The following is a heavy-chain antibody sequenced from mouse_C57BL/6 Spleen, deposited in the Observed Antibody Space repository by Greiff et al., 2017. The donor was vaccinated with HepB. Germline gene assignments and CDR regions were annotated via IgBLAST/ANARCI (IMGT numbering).Heavy chain of an antibody. J-gene: IGHJ3*01. D-gene: IGHD2-3*01. CDR2: IHPNSGST. CDR3: ASPDGSAWFAY. Sequence: VQLQQPGAELVKPGASVKLSCKASGYTFTSYWMHWVKQRPGQGLEWIGMIHPNSGSTNYNEKFKSKATLTVDKSSSTAYMQLSSLTSEDSAVYYCASPDGSAWFAYWGQGTLVTVSA. V-gene: IGHV1-64*01. CDR1: GYTFTSYW.